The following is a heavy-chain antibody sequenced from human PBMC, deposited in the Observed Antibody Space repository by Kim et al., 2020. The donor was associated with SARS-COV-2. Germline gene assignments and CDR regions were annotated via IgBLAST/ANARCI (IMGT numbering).Heavy chain of an antibody. Sequence: SETLSLTCAVYGGSFSGFYWSWIRQPPGRGLEWIGEXNHSGRTNYNPSLKSRVTISVDXSKNQFSLRLXSVTAADTAVYYCAXRLSNTSGSXSHYWDLWGQGTLVTVSS. CDR1: GGSFSGFY. J-gene: IGHJ4*02. CDR2: XNHSGRT. CDR3: AXRLSNTSGSXSHYWDL. D-gene: IGHD3-10*01. V-gene: IGHV4-34*01.